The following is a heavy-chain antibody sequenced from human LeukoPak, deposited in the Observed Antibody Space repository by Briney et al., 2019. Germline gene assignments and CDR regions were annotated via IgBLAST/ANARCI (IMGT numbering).Heavy chain of an antibody. CDR3: ARDVGGSYAPYFDY. CDR2: IWYDGSNK. Sequence: PGRSLRLSCAASGFTFSSYGMHWVRQAPGKGLEWVAVIWYDGSNKYYADSVKGRFTISRDNSKNTLYLQMNSLRAEDTAVYYCARDVGGSYAPYFDYWGQGTLVTVSS. J-gene: IGHJ4*02. CDR1: GFTFSSYG. D-gene: IGHD1-26*01. V-gene: IGHV3-33*01.